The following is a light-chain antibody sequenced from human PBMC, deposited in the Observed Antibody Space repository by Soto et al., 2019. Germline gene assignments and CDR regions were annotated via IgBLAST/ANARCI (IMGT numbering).Light chain of an antibody. V-gene: IGKV3-15*01. Sequence: EIVMTQSPATLSVSPGERATLSCRASQSVSSNLAWYQQKPGQAPRLLIYGASTRATGIPARFSGSGSGTGFTLTISSLQSEDFAIYYCQQYNNWPPTWTFGKGTKVDIK. CDR2: GAS. J-gene: IGKJ1*01. CDR3: QQYNNWPPTWT. CDR1: QSVSSN.